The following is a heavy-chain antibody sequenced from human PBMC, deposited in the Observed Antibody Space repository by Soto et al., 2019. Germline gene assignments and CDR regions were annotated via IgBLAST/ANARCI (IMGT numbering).Heavy chain of an antibody. Sequence: PGGSLRLSCVVSGFTFSTYWMSWVRQAPGKGLEWVANIKEDGSEKYYLDSVKGRFTIYRDNAKNSLYLQTNSLRAEDTAVYYCARDKVVGPTTLDYWGQGTLVTVSS. J-gene: IGHJ4*02. CDR1: GFTFSTYW. CDR2: IKEDGSEK. D-gene: IGHD1-26*01. CDR3: ARDKVVGPTTLDY. V-gene: IGHV3-7*03.